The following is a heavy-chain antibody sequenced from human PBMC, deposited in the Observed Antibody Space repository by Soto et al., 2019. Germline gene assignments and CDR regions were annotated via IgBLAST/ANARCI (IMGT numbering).Heavy chain of an antibody. CDR1: GFTFGDYA. CDR3: TRDRDIVLMVYAYYYYYYMDV. Sequence: GGSLRLSCTASGFTFGDYAMSWFRQAPGKGLEWVGFIRSKAYGGTTEYAASVKGRFTISRDDSKSIAYLQMNSLKTEDTAVYYCTRDRDIVLMVYAYYYYYYMDVWGKGTTVTVSS. D-gene: IGHD2-8*01. V-gene: IGHV3-49*03. J-gene: IGHJ6*03. CDR2: IRSKAYGGTT.